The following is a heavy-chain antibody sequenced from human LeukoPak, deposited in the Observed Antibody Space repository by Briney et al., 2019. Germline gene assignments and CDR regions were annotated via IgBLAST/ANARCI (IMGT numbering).Heavy chain of an antibody. CDR2: ISYDGSNK. CDR3: GGGTFSVAARGYSQH. V-gene: IGHV3-30-3*01. J-gene: IGHJ1*01. D-gene: IGHD2-15*01. Sequence: GGSLRLSCAASGFTFSSYAMHWVRQAPGKGLEWVAVISYDGSNKYYADSVKGRFTISRDNSKNTLYLQMNSLRAEDTAVYYWGGGTFSVAARGYSQHGGQGPLVPFSS. CDR1: GFTFSSYA.